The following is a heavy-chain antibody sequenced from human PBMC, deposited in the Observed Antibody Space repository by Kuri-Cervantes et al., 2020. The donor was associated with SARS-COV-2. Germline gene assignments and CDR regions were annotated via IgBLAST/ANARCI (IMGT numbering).Heavy chain of an antibody. D-gene: IGHD1-26*01. CDR2: ISAYNGNT. CDR1: GYTFTSYG. J-gene: IGHJ3*02. CDR3: ARVWWEARITDAFDI. Sequence: ASVKVSCKASGYTFTSYGFSWVRQAPGQGLECMGWISAYNGNTNYAQKFQGRVTMTTDTSTSTAYMELRSLRSDDTAVYYCARVWWEARITDAFDIWGQGTMV. V-gene: IGHV1-18*01.